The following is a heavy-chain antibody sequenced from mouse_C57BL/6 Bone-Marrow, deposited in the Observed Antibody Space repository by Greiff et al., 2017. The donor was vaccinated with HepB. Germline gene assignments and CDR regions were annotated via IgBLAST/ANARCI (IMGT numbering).Heavy chain of an antibody. CDR1: GYAFSSSW. CDR2: IYPGDGDT. CDR3: ARRPPYYYGSSGYYFDY. V-gene: IGHV1-82*01. J-gene: IGHJ2*01. Sequence: QVQLQQPGAELVKPGASVKISCKASGYAFSSSWMNWVKQRPGKGLEWIGRIYPGDGDTNYNGKFKGKATLTADKSSSTAYMQLSSLTSEDSAVYFCARRPPYYYGSSGYYFDYWGQGTTLTVSS. D-gene: IGHD1-1*01.